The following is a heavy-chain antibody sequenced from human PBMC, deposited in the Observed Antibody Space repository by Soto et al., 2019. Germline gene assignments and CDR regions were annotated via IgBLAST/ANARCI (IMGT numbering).Heavy chain of an antibody. CDR3: AKDFYMYLTGGMDV. CDR1: GFTFSDSG. D-gene: IGHD2-8*01. CDR2: ISYDGDYK. Sequence: QVQLVESGGGVVQPGASLRLSCAASGFTFSDSGFHWVRQAPGKGLEWVALISYDGDYKNSADSVKGRFTISRDNSKNTLYLHMNSLRADDTAVYYCAKDFYMYLTGGMDVWGQGTTVTVSS. V-gene: IGHV3-30*18. J-gene: IGHJ6*02.